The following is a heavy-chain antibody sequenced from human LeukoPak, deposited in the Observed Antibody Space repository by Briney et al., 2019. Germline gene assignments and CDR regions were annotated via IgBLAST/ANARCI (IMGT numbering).Heavy chain of an antibody. CDR2: IYSGGST. CDR1: GFTVSSNY. D-gene: IGHD4-11*01. CDR3: ARDPKMTTVTTEDAFDI. Sequence: PGGSLRLSCAASGFTVSSNYMSWVRQAPGKGLECVSVIYSGGSTYYADSVKGRFTISRDNSKNTLYLQMNSLRAEDTAVYYCARDPKMTTVTTEDAFDIWGQGTMVTVSS. V-gene: IGHV3-66*01. J-gene: IGHJ3*02.